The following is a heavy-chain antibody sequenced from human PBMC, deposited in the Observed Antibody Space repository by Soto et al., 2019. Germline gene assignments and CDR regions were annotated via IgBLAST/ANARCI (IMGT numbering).Heavy chain of an antibody. Sequence: PSETLSLTCTVSGGSISSYYWSWIRQPPGKGLEWIGYIYYSGSTNYNPSLKSRVTISVDTSKNQFSLKLSSVTAADTAVYYCARPLGRRYGMDVWGQGTTVTVSS. CDR3: ARPLGRRYGMDV. D-gene: IGHD1-26*01. V-gene: IGHV4-59*01. J-gene: IGHJ6*02. CDR2: IYYSGST. CDR1: GGSISSYY.